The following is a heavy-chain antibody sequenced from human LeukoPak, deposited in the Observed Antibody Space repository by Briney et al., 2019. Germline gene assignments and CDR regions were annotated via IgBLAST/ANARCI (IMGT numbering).Heavy chain of an antibody. V-gene: IGHV4-34*01. CDR2: INHSGST. D-gene: IGHD3-3*01. Sequence: PSETLSLTCAVYGGSFSGYYWSWIRQPPGKGLEWSGEINHSGSTNYNPSLKSRVTISVDTSKNQFSLKLSSVTAADTAVYYCARLTYYDFWRGVYYYYYMDVWGKGTTVTVSS. CDR1: GGSFSGYY. CDR3: ARLTYYDFWRGVYYYYYMDV. J-gene: IGHJ6*03.